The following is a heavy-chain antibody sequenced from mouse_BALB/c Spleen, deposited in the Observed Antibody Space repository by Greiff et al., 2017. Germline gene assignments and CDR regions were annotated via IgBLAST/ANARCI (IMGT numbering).Heavy chain of an antibody. V-gene: IGHV5-17*02. J-gene: IGHJ4*01. CDR3: ARQRTYYGNLYAMDY. Sequence: EVHLVESGGGLVQPGGSRKLSCAASGFTFSSFGMHWVRQAPEKGLEWVAYISSGSSTIYYADTVKGRFTISRDNPKNTLFLQMTSLRSEDTAMYYCARQRTYYGNLYAMDYWGQGTSVTVSS. CDR1: GFTFSSFG. D-gene: IGHD2-10*01. CDR2: ISSGSSTI.